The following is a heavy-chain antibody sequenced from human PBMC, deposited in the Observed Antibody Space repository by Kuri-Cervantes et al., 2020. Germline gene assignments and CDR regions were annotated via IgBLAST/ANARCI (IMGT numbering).Heavy chain of an antibody. CDR1: GYTFISYA. V-gene: IGHV3-30*04. CDR2: ISYDGSNK. D-gene: IGHD3-10*01. J-gene: IGHJ4*02. CDR3: ARGLLWFGELFLPQFDY. Sequence: GGSLRLSCASSGYTFISYAMHWVRQAPGKGLEWVAVISYDGSNKYYADSVKGRFTISRDNSKNTLYVQMNSLRAEDTAVYYCARGLLWFGELFLPQFDYWGQGTLVTVSS.